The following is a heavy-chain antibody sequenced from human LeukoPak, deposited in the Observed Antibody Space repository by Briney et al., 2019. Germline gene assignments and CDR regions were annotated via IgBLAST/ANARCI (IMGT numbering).Heavy chain of an antibody. V-gene: IGHV3-30*02. Sequence: GGSLRLSCAASGFTSSSYVMHCVRQAPGKGLEWVAAIRYDGTNEDYADSVKGRFTISRDNSKSTLDLQMNSLRADDTAVYYCAKGVRSSWYAFSDYWGQGTLVTVSS. CDR2: IRYDGTNE. J-gene: IGHJ4*02. CDR3: AKGVRSSWYAFSDY. D-gene: IGHD6-13*01. CDR1: GFTSSSYV.